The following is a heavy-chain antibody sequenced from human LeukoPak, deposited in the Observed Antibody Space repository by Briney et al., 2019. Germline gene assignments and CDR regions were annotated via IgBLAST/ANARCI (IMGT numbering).Heavy chain of an antibody. CDR1: GLTFRNYG. J-gene: IGHJ5*02. D-gene: IGHD3-10*01. CDR2: IYYDGSNK. V-gene: IGHV3-33*01. CDR3: AGDRGLSWFDP. Sequence: GRSLRLSCAASGLTFRNYGMHWVRQAPGKGLEWVAVIYYDGSNKYYADSVKGRFTISRDNSKNTLYLQMNSLRAEDTAVYYCAGDRGLSWFDPWGQGTLVTVSS.